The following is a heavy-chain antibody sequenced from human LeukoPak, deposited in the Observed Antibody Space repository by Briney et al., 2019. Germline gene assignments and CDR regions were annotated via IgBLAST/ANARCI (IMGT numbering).Heavy chain of an antibody. CDR2: FDPEDGET. D-gene: IGHD6-25*01. V-gene: IGHV1-24*01. CDR3: ATVSDGCDY. CDR1: GYTLTELS. J-gene: IGHJ4*02. Sequence: GASVTVSRKGAGYTLTELSMDWVRHCLGKGLGWMGGFDPEDGETIYAQKFQGRVTMTEDTSTDTAYMELSSLRSEDTAVYYCATVSDGCDYWGQGTLVTVSS.